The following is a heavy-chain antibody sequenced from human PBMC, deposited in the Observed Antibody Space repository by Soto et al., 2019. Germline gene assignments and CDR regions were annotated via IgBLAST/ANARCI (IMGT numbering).Heavy chain of an antibody. CDR3: ARGGHVVVVTAALDY. V-gene: IGHV1-46*01. J-gene: IGHJ4*02. CDR1: GDTFTDYY. Sequence: QVQLMQSGAEVKKPGASVKVSCKASGDTFTDYYIHWVRQAPGQGLEWMGTVNPSGGHTTYAQHFLGRVTITRDTSTSTLYMELTSLTSDDTAIYYCARGGHVVVVTAALDYWGQATLVTVSS. D-gene: IGHD2-21*02. CDR2: VNPSGGHT.